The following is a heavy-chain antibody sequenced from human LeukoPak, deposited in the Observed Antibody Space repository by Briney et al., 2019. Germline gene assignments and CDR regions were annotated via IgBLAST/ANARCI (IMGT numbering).Heavy chain of an antibody. CDR1: GFTFNSYN. J-gene: IGHJ3*02. V-gene: IGHV3-48*02. Sequence: GGSLRLSCAASGFTFNSYNMNWVRQAPGKGLEWVSYISSSSSTIYYADSVKGRFTISRGSAKTSLFLQMNSLRDEDTAVYYCARAYSSSSGRDAFDSWGLGTLVTVSS. D-gene: IGHD6-6*01. CDR2: ISSSSSTI. CDR3: ARAYSSSSGRDAFDS.